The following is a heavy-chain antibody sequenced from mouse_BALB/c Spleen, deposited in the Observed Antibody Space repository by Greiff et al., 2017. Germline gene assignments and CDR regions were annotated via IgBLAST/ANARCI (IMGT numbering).Heavy chain of an antibody. D-gene: IGHD2-4*01. CDR1: GFSLTSYG. Sequence: VQRVESGPGLVAPSQSLSITCTVSGFSLTSYGVHWVRQPPGKGLEWLGVIWAGGSTNYNSALMSRLSISKDNSKSQVFLKMNSLQTDDTAMYYCASYDYDDPYAMDYWGQGTSVTVSS. CDR2: IWAGGST. V-gene: IGHV2-9*02. CDR3: ASYDYDDPYAMDY. J-gene: IGHJ4*01.